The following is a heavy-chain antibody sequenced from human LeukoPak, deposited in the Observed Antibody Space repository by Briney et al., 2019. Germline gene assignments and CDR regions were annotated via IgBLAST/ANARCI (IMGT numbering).Heavy chain of an antibody. D-gene: IGHD4-17*01. V-gene: IGHV4-31*03. Sequence: SETLSLTCTVSGGSISSGGYYWRWSRQRPGEGLEWIGYIYYGGSPYYNPSLKSRVTISVDTSKNQSSLKLSSVTAADTAVYYCASVQWRTTGMDVWGQGTTVTVSS. CDR3: ASVQWRTTGMDV. J-gene: IGHJ6*02. CDR1: GGSISSGGYY. CDR2: IYYGGSP.